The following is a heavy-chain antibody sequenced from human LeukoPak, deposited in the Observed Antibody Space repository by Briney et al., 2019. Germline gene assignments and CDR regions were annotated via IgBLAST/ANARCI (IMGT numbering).Heavy chain of an antibody. V-gene: IGHV3-15*01. CDR2: IKSTTNGGTT. CDR1: GFIFSNAW. J-gene: IGHJ5*02. CDR3: TTDLRWEVVYFNL. D-gene: IGHD4-23*01. Sequence: GGSLRLSCAASGFIFSNAWMSWVRQAPGKGLEWVGRIKSTTNGGTTAYAAPVKGRFTISKDDSKNTLYLQMNSLRTEDTAVYYCTTDLRWEVVYFNLWGQGTLVTVPS.